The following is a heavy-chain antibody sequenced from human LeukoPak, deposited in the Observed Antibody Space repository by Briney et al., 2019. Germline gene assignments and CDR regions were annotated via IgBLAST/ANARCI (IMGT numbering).Heavy chain of an antibody. CDR2: ISYVGSNN. D-gene: IGHD3-10*01. Sequence: PGGYLRLSCAASGFTFSSYTMDWVRQAPGKGLEWVARISYVGSNNYYADSVKGRFTISSDNPKNTLYLQMDSLRAEDTAVYYCARAAHTTYVLGRYYYYAMDVWGQGTTVTVSS. V-gene: IGHV3-30-3*01. J-gene: IGHJ6*02. CDR3: ARAAHTTYVLGRYYYYAMDV. CDR1: GFTFSSYT.